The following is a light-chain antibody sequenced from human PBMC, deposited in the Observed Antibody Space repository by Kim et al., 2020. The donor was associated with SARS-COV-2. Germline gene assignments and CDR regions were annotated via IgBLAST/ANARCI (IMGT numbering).Light chain of an antibody. CDR2: YES. CDR3: QVWDASSDQWL. Sequence: GKKAVSTGGESDSGRRSVHWCQQRPGQAPVLVISYESDRRPGGPERFSGGTSGSTATLTIRRVEGGDEADDYCQVWDASSDQWLFGGGTKLTVL. V-gene: IGLV3-21*04. J-gene: IGLJ3*02. CDR1: DSGRRS.